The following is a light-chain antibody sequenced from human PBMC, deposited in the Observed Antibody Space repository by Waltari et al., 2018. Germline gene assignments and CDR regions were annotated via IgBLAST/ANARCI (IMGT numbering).Light chain of an antibody. CDR1: SSNIGNNY. Sequence: QSVLTQPPSVSAAPGQKVTISCSGSSSNIGNNYVSWYQQLPGAAPKPLIYDNNNRPSGIPDRFSGSKSGTSATLGITGLQTGDEANYYCGTWDSNLSAGVFGGGTKLTVL. J-gene: IGLJ3*02. V-gene: IGLV1-51*01. CDR2: DNN. CDR3: GTWDSNLSAGV.